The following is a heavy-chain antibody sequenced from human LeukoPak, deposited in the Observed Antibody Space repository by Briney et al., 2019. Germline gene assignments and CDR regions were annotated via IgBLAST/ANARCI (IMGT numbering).Heavy chain of an antibody. J-gene: IGHJ3*02. Sequence: GGSLRLSCAASGFTFNAYSMGWVRQAPGKGLEWVSIISRASESIFYADSVKGRFTISRDNAKNSLYLQMNSLRAEDTAVYYCAKDPGAYCGGDCYLGAFDIWGQGTMVTVSS. CDR3: AKDPGAYCGGDCYLGAFDI. V-gene: IGHV3-21*04. CDR1: GFTFNAYS. CDR2: ISRASESI. D-gene: IGHD2-21*02.